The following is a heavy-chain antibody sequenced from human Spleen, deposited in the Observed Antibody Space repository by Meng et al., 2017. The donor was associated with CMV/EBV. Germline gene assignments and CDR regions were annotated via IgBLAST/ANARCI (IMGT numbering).Heavy chain of an antibody. V-gene: IGHV1-8*03. CDR2: KKNKSGER. CDR1: GCKIKRKK. D-gene: IGHD1-1*01. CDR3: ARDNWALGGFDY. J-gene: IGHJ4*02. Sequence: KENGCKIKRKKKKGVRQESGKGRERMGWKKNKSGERGNEQKLKGRVTITRDTSINTAYMELNSLRFEDTAVYFCARDNWALGGFDYWGQGTLVTVSS.